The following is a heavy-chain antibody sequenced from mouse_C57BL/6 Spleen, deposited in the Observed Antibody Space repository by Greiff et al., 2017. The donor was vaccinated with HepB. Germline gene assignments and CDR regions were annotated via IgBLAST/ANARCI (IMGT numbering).Heavy chain of an antibody. CDR1: GYTFTDYN. D-gene: IGHD1-1*01. J-gene: IGHJ2*01. CDR3: ARGDYGSSYVGFFDY. V-gene: IGHV1-18*01. CDR2: INPNNGGT. Sequence: VQLQQSGPELVKPGASVKIPCKASGYTFTDYNMDWVKQSHGKSLEWIGDINPNNGGTIYNQKFKGKATLTVDKSSSTAYMELRSLTSEDTAVYYCARGDYGSSYVGFFDYWGQGTTLTVSS.